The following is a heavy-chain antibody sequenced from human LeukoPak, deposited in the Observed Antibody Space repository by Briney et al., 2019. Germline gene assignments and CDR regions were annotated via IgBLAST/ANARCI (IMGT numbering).Heavy chain of an antibody. CDR1: GFTFSSYA. Sequence: GGSLRLSCAASGFTFSSYAMSWVRQAPGEGLEWVSAISGSGGSTYYADSVKGRFTISRDNSKNTLYLQMNSLRAGDTAVYYCASDFWSGSPYYYGMDVWGQGTTVTVSS. D-gene: IGHD3-3*01. J-gene: IGHJ6*02. CDR3: ASDFWSGSPYYYGMDV. CDR2: ISGSGGST. V-gene: IGHV3-23*01.